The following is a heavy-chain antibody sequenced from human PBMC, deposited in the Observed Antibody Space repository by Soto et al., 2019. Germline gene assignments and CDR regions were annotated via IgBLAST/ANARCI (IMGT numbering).Heavy chain of an antibody. Sequence: EVQLLKSGGGLIQPGGSLRLSCSASGFSFSSYAMMWVRQAPGKGLEWVSVISGRGGSSYFADSAKGRFTISRDNSKNMLYLEMNSLRAEDTAIYFCAKGSIEYSASVDYWGQGTLVIVSS. CDR2: ISGRGGSS. V-gene: IGHV3-23*01. CDR1: GFSFSSYA. J-gene: IGHJ4*02. D-gene: IGHD1-26*01. CDR3: AKGSIEYSASVDY.